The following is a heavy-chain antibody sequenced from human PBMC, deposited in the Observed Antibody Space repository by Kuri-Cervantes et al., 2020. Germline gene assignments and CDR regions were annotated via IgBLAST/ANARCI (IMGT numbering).Heavy chain of an antibody. CDR1: GYSFTSYW. V-gene: IGHV5-51*01. J-gene: IGHJ4*02. CDR3: ARRVAVAALDY. Sequence: KVSCKGSGYSFTSYWIGWVRQMPGKGLEWMGIIHPGDSDTRYSPSFQGQVTISADKSISTAYLQWSSLKASDTAMYYCARRVAVAALDYWGQGTLVTVSS. D-gene: IGHD6-19*01. CDR2: IHPGDSDT.